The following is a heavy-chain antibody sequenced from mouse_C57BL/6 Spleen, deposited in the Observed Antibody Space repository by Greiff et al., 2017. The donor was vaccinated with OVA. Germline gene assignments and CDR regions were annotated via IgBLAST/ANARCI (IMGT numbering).Heavy chain of an antibody. J-gene: IGHJ3*01. CDR2: IDPETGGT. V-gene: IGHV1-15*01. Sequence: LVESGAELVRPGASVTLSCKASGYTFTDYEMHWVKQTPVHGLEWIGAIDPETGGTAYNQKFKGKAILTADKSSSTAYMELRSLTSEDSAVYYCTGFAYWGQGTLVTVSA. CDR3: TGFAY. CDR1: GYTFTDYE.